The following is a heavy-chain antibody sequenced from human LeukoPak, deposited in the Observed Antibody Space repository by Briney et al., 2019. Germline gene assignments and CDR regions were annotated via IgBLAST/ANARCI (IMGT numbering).Heavy chain of an antibody. V-gene: IGHV4-38-2*02. J-gene: IGHJ4*02. CDR2: IYHSGST. CDR3: ARDGRYCSSTGCYTGAYFDY. CDR1: GYSISSGYY. D-gene: IGHD2-2*02. Sequence: SETLSLTSAVSGYSISSGYYWGWIRQPPGKGLEWIGSIYHSGSTYYNPSLKSRVTISVDTSKNQFSLKLSSVTAANTAVYYCARDGRYCSSTGCYTGAYFDYWGRGTLVTVSS.